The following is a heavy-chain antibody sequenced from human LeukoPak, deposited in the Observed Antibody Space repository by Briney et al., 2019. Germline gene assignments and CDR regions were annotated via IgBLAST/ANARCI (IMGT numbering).Heavy chain of an antibody. Sequence: GGSLRLSCAASGSTFSSYEMNWVRQAPGKGLEWVSYISSSGSTIYYADSVKGRFTISRDNAKNSLYLQMNSLRAEDTAVYYCARDPAHCGGDCYSDYWGQGTLVTVSS. CDR1: GSTFSSYE. J-gene: IGHJ4*02. D-gene: IGHD2-21*02. CDR3: ARDPAHCGGDCYSDY. CDR2: ISSSGSTI. V-gene: IGHV3-48*03.